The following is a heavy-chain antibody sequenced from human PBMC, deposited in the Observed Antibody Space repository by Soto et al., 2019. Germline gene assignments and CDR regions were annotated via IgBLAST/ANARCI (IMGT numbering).Heavy chain of an antibody. CDR1: GGSFSGYY. CDR2: INHSGST. V-gene: IGHV4-34*01. D-gene: IGHD1-1*01. CDR3: ARGASSVPTDY. J-gene: IGHJ4*02. Sequence: PSETLSLTCAVYGGSFSGYYWSWIRQPPGKGLEWIGEINHSGSTNYNPSLKSRVTISVDTSKNQFSLKLSSVTAADTAVYYCARGASSVPTDYWGQGTLVTVSS.